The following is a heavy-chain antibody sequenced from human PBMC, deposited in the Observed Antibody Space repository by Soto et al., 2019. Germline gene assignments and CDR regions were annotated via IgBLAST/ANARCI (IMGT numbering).Heavy chain of an antibody. CDR3: AGGAVEFTSGWMKAKRYFDT. CDR2: MNHSGST. V-gene: IGHV4-34*01. D-gene: IGHD6-19*01. CDR1: GGSLSGYY. J-gene: IGHJ2*01. Sequence: QVQLQQWGAGLLKTSETLSLKCAVYGGSLSGYYWSWIRQPPGKGLEWIGEMNHSGSTTYNPSLKGHAVISLHISNTQDAPNLTPVIAADTAVYDCAGGAVEFTSGWMKAKRYFDTWGRGTLVAVSS.